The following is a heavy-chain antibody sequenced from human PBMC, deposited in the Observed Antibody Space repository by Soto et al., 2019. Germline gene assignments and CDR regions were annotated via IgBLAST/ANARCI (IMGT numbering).Heavy chain of an antibody. J-gene: IGHJ4*02. V-gene: IGHV3-53*01. CDR1: GFAVSSKY. CDR2: IYGGGTT. Sequence: EVQLVESGGGVIQPGGSLRLSCAASGFAVSSKYMTWVRQAPGKGLEWVSVIYGGGTTYYADSVKGRFTISRDTAKNTLYLQMNSQTAEDTAVYYCVQTTGWPGFDFWGQGTLVTVSS. CDR3: VQTTGWPGFDF. D-gene: IGHD6-19*01.